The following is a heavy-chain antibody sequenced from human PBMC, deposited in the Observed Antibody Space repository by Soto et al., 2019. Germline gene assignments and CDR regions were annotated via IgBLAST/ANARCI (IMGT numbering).Heavy chain of an antibody. CDR1: GYTFIAYY. Sequence: QVQVVQSGAEVKKPGASLKVYCKTSGYTFIAYYIHWVRQAPGQGLEWMGWVNPNRGGTSYAQRFQDRVTMTRDTSISTAYMELSRLTSDDTAVYYCAASDSITTTGDYWGQRTLVIVSS. V-gene: IGHV1-2*02. J-gene: IGHJ4*02. CDR2: VNPNRGGT. CDR3: AASDSITTTGDY. D-gene: IGHD1-1*01.